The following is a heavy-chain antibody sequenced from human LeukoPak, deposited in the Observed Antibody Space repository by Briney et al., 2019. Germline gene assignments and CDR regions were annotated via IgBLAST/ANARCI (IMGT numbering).Heavy chain of an antibody. V-gene: IGHV1-8*01. CDR1: GYTFTSYD. CDR2: MNPNSGNT. D-gene: IGHD3-10*02. Sequence: ASVNVSCKASGYTFTSYDINRVRQATGQGLEWMGWMNPNSGNTGYAQKFQGRVSMTRDTSISTAYMELSSLRSEDTAVYYCARGPVEAVFGVSTEDWGQGTTVTVSS. J-gene: IGHJ6*02. CDR3: ARGPVEAVFGVSTED.